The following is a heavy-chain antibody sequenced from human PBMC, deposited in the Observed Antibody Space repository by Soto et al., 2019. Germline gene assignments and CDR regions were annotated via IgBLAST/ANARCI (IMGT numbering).Heavy chain of an antibody. CDR2: INSDGSST. J-gene: IGHJ2*01. CDR1: GFTFSSTW. Sequence: EVQLVESGGGLVQPGGSLRLSCAASGFTFSSTWMHWVGQAPGKGLVWVSRINSDGSSTSYADSVKGRFTISRDNAKNTLYLQMNSLRAEDTAVYYCARDRGLMVYAGYFDLWGRGTLVTVSS. CDR3: ARDRGLMVYAGYFDL. V-gene: IGHV3-74*01. D-gene: IGHD2-8*01.